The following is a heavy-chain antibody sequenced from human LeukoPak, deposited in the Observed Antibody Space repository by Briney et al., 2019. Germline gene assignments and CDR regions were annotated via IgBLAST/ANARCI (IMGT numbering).Heavy chain of an antibody. Sequence: ASVKVSCKASGYTFTGYYMHWVRQPPEKGLGGRGWINPNSGGTNYAQKFQGRVTMTRDTSISTAYMELSRLRSDDTAVYYCARYDIMSGGQFDPWGQGTLVTVSS. V-gene: IGHV1-2*02. CDR3: ARYDIMSGGQFDP. CDR1: GYTFTGYY. CDR2: INPNSGGT. D-gene: IGHD3-22*01. J-gene: IGHJ5*02.